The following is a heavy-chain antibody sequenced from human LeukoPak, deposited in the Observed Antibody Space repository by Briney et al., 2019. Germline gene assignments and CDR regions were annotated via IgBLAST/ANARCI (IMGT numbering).Heavy chain of an antibody. CDR2: IYTSGST. CDR3: ARDARYSGYDLGWGYYYYYMDV. V-gene: IGHV4-4*07. CDR1: GGSISSYY. D-gene: IGHD5-12*01. J-gene: IGHJ6*03. Sequence: PSETLSLTCTVSGGSISSYYWSWIRQPAGKGLEWIGRIYTSGSTNYNPSLKSRVTMSVDTSKNQFSLKLSSVTAADTAVYYCARDARYSGYDLGWGYYYYYMDVWGKGTTVTVSS.